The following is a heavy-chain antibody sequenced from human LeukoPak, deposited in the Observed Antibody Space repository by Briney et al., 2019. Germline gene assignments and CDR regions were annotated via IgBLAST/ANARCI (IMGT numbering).Heavy chain of an antibody. D-gene: IGHD3-22*01. CDR1: GGTFSSYA. V-gene: IGHV1-69*05. CDR3: ARVRDNYYDSSGPFDY. Sequence: SVKVSCKASGGTFSSYAISWVRQAPGQGLEWMGGIIPIFGTANYAQKFQGRVTITTDESTSTAYMELSSLRSEDTAVYYCARVRDNYYDSSGPFDYWGQGTMVTVSS. CDR2: IIPIFGTA. J-gene: IGHJ3*01.